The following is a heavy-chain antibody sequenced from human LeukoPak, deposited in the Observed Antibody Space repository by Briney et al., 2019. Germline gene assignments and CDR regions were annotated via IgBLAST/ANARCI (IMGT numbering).Heavy chain of an antibody. CDR2: ISSSGGNI. V-gene: IGHV3-21*01. Sequence: GGSLRLSCAASGFSFSSYSMNWVRQAPGKGLEWVSSISSSGGNIYYADSVKGRFTISRDNAKNSLYLQMNSLRAEDTAVYYCVISDYGDYVPPTSWYYWGQGTLVTVSS. CDR1: GFSFSSYS. CDR3: VISDYGDYVPPTSWYY. J-gene: IGHJ4*02. D-gene: IGHD4-17*01.